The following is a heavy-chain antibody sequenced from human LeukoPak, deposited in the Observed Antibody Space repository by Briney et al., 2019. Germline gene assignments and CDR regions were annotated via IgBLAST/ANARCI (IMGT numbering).Heavy chain of an antibody. D-gene: IGHD3-10*01. CDR3: ARGTGSFEDY. V-gene: IGHV3-66*01. Sequence: GGSLRLSCAASGFTVSSNYMSWVRQAPGKGLEWVSIIYSGGTTNYADSVKDRFTISRDNSKNTLYLQMNSLRAEDTAVYCCARGTGSFEDYWGQGTLVTVPS. J-gene: IGHJ4*02. CDR2: IYSGGTT. CDR1: GFTVSSNY.